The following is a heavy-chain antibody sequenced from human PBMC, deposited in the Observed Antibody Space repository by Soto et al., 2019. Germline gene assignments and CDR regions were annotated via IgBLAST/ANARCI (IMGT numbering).Heavy chain of an antibody. CDR3: ARGQEGVVATH. D-gene: IGHD5-12*01. CDR1: GGSLSGYY. V-gene: IGHV4-34*01. Sequence: QVQLQQWGAGLLKPSETLSLNCAVTGGSLSGYYWSWIRQPPGKGLEWIGEVKDGGHANYSPSLRGRVNLSSDTSNNHSRLRLHSVTAADTGVYYCARGQEGVVATHWDQGSLVTVSS. J-gene: IGHJ4*02. CDR2: VKDGGHA.